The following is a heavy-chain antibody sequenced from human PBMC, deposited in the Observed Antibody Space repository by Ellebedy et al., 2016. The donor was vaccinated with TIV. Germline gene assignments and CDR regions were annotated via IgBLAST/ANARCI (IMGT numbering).Heavy chain of an antibody. V-gene: IGHV2-70*12. Sequence: SGPTLVKPTQTVTLTCTLSGFLLSTNGMCVTWIRQSPGKALEWLARIDWDDDKYYSTSLRTRLAISKDTSKNQVVLTMTNMDPSDTGTYFCGRYNYGSGFNVGSIDYWGQGTLVTVSS. CDR1: GFLLSTNGMC. J-gene: IGHJ4*02. D-gene: IGHD3-10*01. CDR2: IDWDDDK. CDR3: GRYNYGSGFNVGSIDY.